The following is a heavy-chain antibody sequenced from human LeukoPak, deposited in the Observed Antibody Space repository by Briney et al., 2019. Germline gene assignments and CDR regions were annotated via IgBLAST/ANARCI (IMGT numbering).Heavy chain of an antibody. CDR1: GGPLGVYY. V-gene: IGHV4-34*01. CDR3: AGPGAGDLDY. CDR2: INHSGST. D-gene: IGHD3-10*01. Sequence: SETLSLTCAVYGGPLGVYYWSWVRQPPGKGLEWIGEINHSGSTNYNPSLKSRVTISVDTSKNHFSLKLSSVTAADTAVYYCAGPGAGDLDYWGQGTQVTVSS. J-gene: IGHJ4*02.